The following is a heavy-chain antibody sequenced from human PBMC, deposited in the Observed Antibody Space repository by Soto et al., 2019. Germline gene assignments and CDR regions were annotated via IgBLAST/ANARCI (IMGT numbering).Heavy chain of an antibody. Sequence: QITLNEPGPTVVRPTETLTLTCRFSGFSLTTSGVGVGWIRQSPGKAPEWLELIYWDDDKRYSASLKSRLTINKDTSKNQVVLTVSDLDPTDTATYYCAHRVLRTVFGLVTTTAIYFDFWGQGTPVAVSS. D-gene: IGHD3-3*01. CDR1: GFSLTTSGVG. CDR2: IYWDDDK. V-gene: IGHV2-5*02. J-gene: IGHJ4*02. CDR3: AHRVLRTVFGLVTTTAIYFDF.